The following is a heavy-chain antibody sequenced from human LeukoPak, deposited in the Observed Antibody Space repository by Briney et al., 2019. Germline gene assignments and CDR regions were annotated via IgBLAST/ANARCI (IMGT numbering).Heavy chain of an antibody. CDR3: ARVDILTGYYLDY. J-gene: IGHJ4*02. CDR1: GGSLSSGSYY. Sequence: SETLSLTCTVSGGSLSSGSYYWSWIRQPPGKGLEWLGYIYYSGSTNYNPSLKSRVTISVDTSKNQFSLKLSSVTAADTAVYYCARVDILTGYYLDYWGQGTLVTVSS. V-gene: IGHV4-61*01. D-gene: IGHD3-9*01. CDR2: IYYSGST.